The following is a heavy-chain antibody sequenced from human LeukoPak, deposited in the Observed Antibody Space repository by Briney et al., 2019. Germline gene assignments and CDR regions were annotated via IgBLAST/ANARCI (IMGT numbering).Heavy chain of an antibody. V-gene: IGHV3-23*01. CDR2: ISGSGGST. CDR3: AKDWAVAGTNYFDY. CDR1: GFTFSSYA. Sequence: GSLRLSCAASGFTFSSYAMNWVRQAPGKGLEWVSGISGSGGSTYYADSVKGRFTISRDNSKNTLYLQMNSLGAEDTAIYYCAKDWAVAGTNYFDYWGQGTLVTVSS. D-gene: IGHD6-19*01. J-gene: IGHJ4*02.